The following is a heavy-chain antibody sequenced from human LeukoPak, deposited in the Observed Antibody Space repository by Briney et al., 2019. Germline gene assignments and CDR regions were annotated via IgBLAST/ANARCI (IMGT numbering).Heavy chain of an antibody. J-gene: IGHJ4*02. V-gene: IGHV3-7*01. CDR1: GFIFTNYF. CDR2: IKHDGSEK. Sequence: CLRLSCAASGFIFTNYFMSWGRQAPGKGLEWVASIKHDGSEKYYVDSVRGRFTISRDNTMNSLYLQMSSLRAEDTAVYYCATDRGWRTSGYYLYYFEYWGQGTLVTYSS. D-gene: IGHD3-3*01. CDR3: ATDRGWRTSGYYLYYFEY.